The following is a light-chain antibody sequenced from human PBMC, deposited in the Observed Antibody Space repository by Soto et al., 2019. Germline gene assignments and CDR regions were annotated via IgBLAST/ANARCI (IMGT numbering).Light chain of an antibody. J-gene: IGLJ1*01. CDR1: TSDVGAYNY. V-gene: IGLV2-14*01. CDR3: SSYTSSTTYV. Sequence: QSALTQPASVSGSPGQSIAICCTGTTSDVGAYNYVSWYQQHPGKAPKLMIYQVSNRPSGVSNRFSGSKSGNTASLTISGLQAEDEADYYCSSYTSSTTYVFGAGTKVTVL. CDR2: QVS.